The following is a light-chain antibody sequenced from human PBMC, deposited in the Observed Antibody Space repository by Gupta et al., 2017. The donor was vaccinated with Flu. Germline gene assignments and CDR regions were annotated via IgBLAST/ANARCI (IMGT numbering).Light chain of an antibody. CDR3: QQDDNWPKG. CDR2: GAS. J-gene: IGKJ3*01. Sequence: PTTVHGNPGERATLPGRASQGVSSNLAWHQQKPCQAPRLLIFGASTRATGIPARFSGSGSGTEFTLTISSLQSEDFAVYYCQQDDNWPKGFGHGTRVDIK. V-gene: IGKV3-15*01. CDR1: QGVSSN.